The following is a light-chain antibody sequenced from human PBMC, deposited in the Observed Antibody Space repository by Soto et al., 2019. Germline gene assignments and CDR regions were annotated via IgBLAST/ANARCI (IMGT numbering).Light chain of an antibody. CDR1: TSDIGGYNY. V-gene: IGLV2-14*01. CDR3: SSFTDTNTDVV. J-gene: IGLJ2*01. Sequence: QSALTQPASVSGSPGQSITISCTGTTSDIGGYNYVSWYQQHPGKAPKLMIYDVSNRPSGVSDRFSGSKSGNTASLTISGLQAEDEADYYCSSFTDTNTDVVLGGGTQLTVL. CDR2: DVS.